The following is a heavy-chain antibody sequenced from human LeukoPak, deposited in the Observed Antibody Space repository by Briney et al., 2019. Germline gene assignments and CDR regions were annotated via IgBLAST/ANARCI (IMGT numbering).Heavy chain of an antibody. CDR3: AKGGSNSSYTFDY. CDR1: GFSFSPYV. V-gene: IGHV3-30*02. CDR2: MRYEGTNK. Sequence: GGSLRLSCAASGFSFSPYVMHWVRQAPGKGLQWVAFMRYEGTNKYYADSVKGRFTISRDNSKNMLYLQMNSLRAEDTAVYYCAKGGSNSSYTFDYWGQGTLVTVSS. D-gene: IGHD1-1*01. J-gene: IGHJ4*02.